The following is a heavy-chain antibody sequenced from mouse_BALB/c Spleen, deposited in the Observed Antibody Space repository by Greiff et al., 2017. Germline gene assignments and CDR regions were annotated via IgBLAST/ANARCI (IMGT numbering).Heavy chain of an antibody. V-gene: IGHV14-1*02. J-gene: IGHJ2*01. Sequence: VQLKESGAELVRPGALVKLSCKASGFNIKDYYMHWVKQRPEQGLEWIGWIDPENGNTIYDPKFQGKASITADTSSNTAYLQLSSLTSEDTAVYYCARSAYYYGFFDYWGQGTTLTVSS. CDR3: ARSAYYYGFFDY. D-gene: IGHD1-1*01. CDR1: GFNIKDYY. CDR2: IDPENGNT.